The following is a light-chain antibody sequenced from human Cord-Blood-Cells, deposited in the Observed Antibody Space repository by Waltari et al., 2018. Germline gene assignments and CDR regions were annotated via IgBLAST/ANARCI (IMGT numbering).Light chain of an antibody. CDR3: QQSYSTPPFT. Sequence: DIQMTQSPSSLSASVGDRVTITCRASQSISSYLNWYQQKPGKAPKLLIYAASSLQSGVPSRFSGSGSGTDLTLTISSLQPEDFATYYCQQSYSTPPFTFGPGTKVDIK. V-gene: IGKV1-39*01. J-gene: IGKJ3*01. CDR1: QSISSY. CDR2: AAS.